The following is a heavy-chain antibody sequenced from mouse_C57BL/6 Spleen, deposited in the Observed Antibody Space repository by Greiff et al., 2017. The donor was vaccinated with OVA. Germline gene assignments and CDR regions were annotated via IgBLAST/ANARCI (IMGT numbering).Heavy chain of an antibody. J-gene: IGHJ4*01. CDR1: GYSITSGYD. CDR3: ARGDYGYAMDY. D-gene: IGHD1-1*01. Sequence: VQLQQSGPGMVKPSQSLSLTCTVTGYSITSGYDWHWIRHFPGNKLEWMGYISYSGSTNYNPSLKSRISITHDTSKNHFFLKLNSVTTEDTATYYCARGDYGYAMDYWGQGTSVTVSS. CDR2: ISYSGST. V-gene: IGHV3-1*01.